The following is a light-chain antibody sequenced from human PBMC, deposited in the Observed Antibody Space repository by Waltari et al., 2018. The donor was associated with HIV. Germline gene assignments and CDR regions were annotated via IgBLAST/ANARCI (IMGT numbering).Light chain of an antibody. J-gene: IGLJ1*01. CDR3: AAWDDSLSGRYV. CDR1: SSNFGSNY. Sequence: QSVLTQPPSASGTPGQGVTIPCSGSSSNFGSNYVYWYQQSPGPAAQLLINRNNQRPSGVPDRFSGSKSGTSASLAISGLRSEDEADYYCAAWDDSLSGRYVFGTGTKVTVL. CDR2: RNN. V-gene: IGLV1-47*01.